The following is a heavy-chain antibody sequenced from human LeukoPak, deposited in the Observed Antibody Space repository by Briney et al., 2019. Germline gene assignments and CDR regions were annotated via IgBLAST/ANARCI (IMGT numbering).Heavy chain of an antibody. CDR3: ARDSTGYWYFDL. CDR2: IWYDGSNK. Sequence: GGSLRLSCAASGFTFSSYGMHWVRQAPGKGLEWVAVIWYDGSNKYYADSVKGRFTISRDNSKNTLYLQMNSLRAEDTAVYYCARDSTGYWYFDLWGRGTLVSVSS. CDR1: GFTFSSYG. J-gene: IGHJ2*01. V-gene: IGHV3-33*01. D-gene: IGHD3-3*02.